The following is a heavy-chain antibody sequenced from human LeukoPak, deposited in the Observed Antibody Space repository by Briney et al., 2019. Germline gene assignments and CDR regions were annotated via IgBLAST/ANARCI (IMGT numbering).Heavy chain of an antibody. V-gene: IGHV1-2*02. D-gene: IGHD3-22*01. J-gene: IGHJ4*02. CDR3: ARDYYGSSGYYYVLDY. CDR2: INPNSGGT. Sequence: ASVKVSCKASGYTFTGYYMHWVRQAPGQGLEWMEWINPNSGGTNYAQKFQGRVTMTRDTSISTAYMELSRLRSDDTAVYYCARDYYGSSGYYYVLDYWGQGTLVTVSS. CDR1: GYTFTGYY.